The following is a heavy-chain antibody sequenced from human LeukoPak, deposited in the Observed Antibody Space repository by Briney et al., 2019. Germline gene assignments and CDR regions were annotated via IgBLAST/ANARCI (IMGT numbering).Heavy chain of an antibody. CDR3: ARSHGSGSYQY. CDR1: GGSISSGDYY. J-gene: IGHJ4*02. D-gene: IGHD3-10*01. CDR2: IYYSRST. V-gene: IGHV4-30-4*01. Sequence: PSETLSLTCTVSGGSISSGDYYWSWIRQPPGKGLEWIGYIYYSRSTYYKPSLKSRVTISVDTSKNQFSLKLSSVTAADTAVYYCARSHGSGSYQYWGQGTLVTVSS.